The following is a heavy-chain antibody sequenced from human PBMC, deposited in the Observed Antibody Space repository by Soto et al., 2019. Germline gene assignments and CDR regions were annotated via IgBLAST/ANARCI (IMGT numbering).Heavy chain of an antibody. CDR2: VSTYSDGT. V-gene: IGHV1-18*01. D-gene: IGHD1-20*01. CDR3: ARDLNWHDVLGFDY. Sequence: QVQLVQSGAEVKRPGASVKVSCKASGYTFTNYGINWVRQAPGHGLEWLGWVSTYSDGTNYAQRLHDRVTMTTDTSTSTAYMELRSLRSDDTAVYYCARDLNWHDVLGFDYWGQGTLVTVSS. J-gene: IGHJ4*02. CDR1: GYTFTNYG.